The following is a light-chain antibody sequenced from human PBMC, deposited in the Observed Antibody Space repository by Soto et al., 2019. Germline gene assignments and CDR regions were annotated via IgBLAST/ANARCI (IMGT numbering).Light chain of an antibody. J-gene: IGKJ2*01. CDR3: QQYNNWPYT. CDR1: QSVSSN. V-gene: IGKV3-15*01. CDR2: GAS. Sequence: DIVLTQSPGTLSVSPGERATLSCRASQSVSSNYLAWYQQKPGQAPRLLIYGASTRATGIPARFSGSGSGTEFTLTISSLQSEDFAVYYCQQYNNWPYTFGQGTKLEIK.